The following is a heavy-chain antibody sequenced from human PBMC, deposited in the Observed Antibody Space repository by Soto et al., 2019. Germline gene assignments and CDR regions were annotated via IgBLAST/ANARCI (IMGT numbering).Heavy chain of an antibody. CDR2: FYSSGSI. V-gene: IGHV4-31*03. Sequence: TLSLTCFVSGYSISAGGYYWSWIRHHPGKGLEWIGSFYSSGSIIYNPSLRSRVSISGDTSSNQFSMSLTSVTAADTARYYCARMYSSGSGWFHPWGQGTPVTVSS. J-gene: IGHJ5*02. D-gene: IGHD6-19*01. CDR1: GYSISAGGYY. CDR3: ARMYSSGSGWFHP.